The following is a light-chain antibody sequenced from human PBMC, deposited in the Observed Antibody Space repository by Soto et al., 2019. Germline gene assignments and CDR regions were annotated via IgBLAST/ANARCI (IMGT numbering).Light chain of an antibody. V-gene: IGKV1-39*01. CDR3: QQSFSTPYT. Sequence: DIQMTQSPSSLSASVGDRGTITCRASQSIGGYLNWYQQKPGKAPKFLISAAAILQSGVPSRFSGSGSGTDFTLTISSLQPEDFASYFCQQSFSTPYTFGQGTKLEIK. CDR1: QSIGGY. J-gene: IGKJ2*01. CDR2: AAA.